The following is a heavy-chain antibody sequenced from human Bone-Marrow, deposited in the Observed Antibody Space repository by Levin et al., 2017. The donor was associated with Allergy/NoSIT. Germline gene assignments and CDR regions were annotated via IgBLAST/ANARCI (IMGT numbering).Heavy chain of an antibody. J-gene: IGHJ6*01. Sequence: SGPTLVKPTQTLTLTCTFSGFSLGTSGVGVAWIRPPPGKALEWLAVIYWNDDNFYNPSLKSRLTITKDTSTNQVFLTMPNRKPVDTATFYCAHAEDHLGYAMDVGGQGTTVTVSA. CDR2: IYWNDDN. V-gene: IGHV2-5*01. CDR3: AHAEDHLGYAMDV. CDR1: GFSLGTSGVG.